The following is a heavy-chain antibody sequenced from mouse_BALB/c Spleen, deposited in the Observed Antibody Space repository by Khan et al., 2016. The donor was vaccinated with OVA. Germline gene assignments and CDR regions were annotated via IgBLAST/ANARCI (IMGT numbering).Heavy chain of an antibody. D-gene: IGHD1-1*01. V-gene: IGHV1S41*01. CDR2: IAPGSGST. Sequence: DLVMPGAAVTLSCKASGYTFTSYWINWIKQRPGQGLEWIGRIAPGSGSTSSNDMFKGKATLTVDASSSTAYIQLSSLSSEDSAVDFCARSNDYGSGLYAMDYWGQGTSVTVSS. CDR1: GYTFTSYW. CDR3: ARSNDYGSGLYAMDY. J-gene: IGHJ4*01.